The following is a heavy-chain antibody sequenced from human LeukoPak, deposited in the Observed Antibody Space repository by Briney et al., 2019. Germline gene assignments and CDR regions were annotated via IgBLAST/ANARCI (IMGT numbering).Heavy chain of an antibody. Sequence: PSETLSLTCTVSGGSISSYYWSWIRQPAGKGLEWIGRIDTSGNTNCKPSLKSRVTMSVDTSKNQFSLKLSSVTAADTAVYYCARVSSSWYQDWYFDLWGRGTLVTVSS. CDR2: IDTSGNT. V-gene: IGHV4-4*07. CDR3: ARVSSSWYQDWYFDL. CDR1: GGSISSYY. J-gene: IGHJ2*01. D-gene: IGHD6-13*01.